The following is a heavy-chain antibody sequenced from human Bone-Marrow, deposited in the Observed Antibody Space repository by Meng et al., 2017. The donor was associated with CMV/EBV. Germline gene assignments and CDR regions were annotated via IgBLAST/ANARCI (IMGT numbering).Heavy chain of an antibody. Sequence: GGSLRLSCAASEFMFSSFAMFWVRKAPGKGLEWVAVISHDGSTKYYADSVKGRFTISRDNAKNSLYLQMNSLRAEDTAVYYCARDYVRITIFGVVTGAGGMDVWGQGTTVTVSS. CDR1: EFMFSSFA. CDR2: ISHDGSTK. CDR3: ARDYVRITIFGVVTGAGGMDV. V-gene: IGHV3-30*04. J-gene: IGHJ6*02. D-gene: IGHD3-3*01.